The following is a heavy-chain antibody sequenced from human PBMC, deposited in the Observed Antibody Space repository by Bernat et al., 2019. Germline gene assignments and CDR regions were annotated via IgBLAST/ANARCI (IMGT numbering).Heavy chain of an antibody. J-gene: IGHJ6*03. D-gene: IGHD3-10*01. CDR3: ARDSTNMVQGVPGYYYYYYMDV. CDR2: ISSSSSYI. CDR1: GFTFSSYS. Sequence: EVQLVESGGGLVKPGGSLRLSCAASGFTFSSYSMNWVRQAPGKGLEWVSYISSSSSYIYYAESVKGRFTISRDNARNSLYLQMNRLRAEDTAVYYCARDSTNMVQGVPGYYYYYYMDVWGRGTTVTVSS. V-gene: IGHV3-21*05.